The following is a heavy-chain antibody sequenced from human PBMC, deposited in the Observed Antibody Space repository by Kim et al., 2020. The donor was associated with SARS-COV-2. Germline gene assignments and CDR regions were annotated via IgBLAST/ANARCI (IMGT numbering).Heavy chain of an antibody. CDR2: ISGSGGST. J-gene: IGHJ3*02. CDR1: GFTFSSYA. V-gene: IGHV3-23*01. D-gene: IGHD4-17*01. Sequence: GGSLRLSCAASGFTFSSYAMSWVRQAPGKGLEWVSAISGSGGSTYYADSVKGRFTISRDNSKNTLYLQMNSLRAEDTAVYYCAKDTSHYGGNPDAFDIWGQGTMVTVSS. CDR3: AKDTSHYGGNPDAFDI.